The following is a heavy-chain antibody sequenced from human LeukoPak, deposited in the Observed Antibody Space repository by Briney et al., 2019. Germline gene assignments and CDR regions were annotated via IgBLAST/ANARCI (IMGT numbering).Heavy chain of an antibody. CDR2: ISYDGSNE. J-gene: IGHJ4*02. CDR1: GFTFSSYA. Sequence: GGSLRLSCAASGFTFSSYAMHWVRQAPGKGLEWVALISYDGSNEYYADSVKGRFTISRDNAKNSLYLQMNSLRAEDTAVYYCARDGSYSSSWYFDYWGQGTLVTVSS. CDR3: ARDGSYSSSWYFDY. V-gene: IGHV3-30*04. D-gene: IGHD6-13*01.